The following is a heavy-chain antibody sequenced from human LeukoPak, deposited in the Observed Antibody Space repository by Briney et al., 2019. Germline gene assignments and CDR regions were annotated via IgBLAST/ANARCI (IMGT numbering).Heavy chain of an antibody. J-gene: IGHJ1*01. Sequence: PSETLSLTCTVSGVSISSGYYFWTWVRQPPGKGLEWVGYSFYSGTTYYNPSLESRVAISVDTSQNQFSLKVTSVTAADTAVYYCARGGRYCSGGNCYSAEYFQHWGQGTLVTVSS. CDR3: ARGGRYCSGGNCYSAEYFQH. V-gene: IGHV4-30-4*01. CDR2: SFYSGTT. D-gene: IGHD2-15*01. CDR1: GVSISSGYYF.